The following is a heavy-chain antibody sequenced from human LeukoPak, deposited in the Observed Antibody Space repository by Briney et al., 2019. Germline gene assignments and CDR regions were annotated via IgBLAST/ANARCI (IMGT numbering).Heavy chain of an antibody. CDR3: ATSDLRVDHFGY. V-gene: IGHV3-15*01. CDR1: GISFTSAW. CDR2: IKSRADGRTT. D-gene: IGHD3-10*01. Sequence: PGGSLRLSCVAPGISFTSAWMSWVRQAPGKGLEWVGRIKSRADGRTTDFAAPVKDRFTISRDDSKSTLFLQMNSLKTDDTAVYFCATSDLRVDHFGYWGQGTPVTVSS. J-gene: IGHJ4*02.